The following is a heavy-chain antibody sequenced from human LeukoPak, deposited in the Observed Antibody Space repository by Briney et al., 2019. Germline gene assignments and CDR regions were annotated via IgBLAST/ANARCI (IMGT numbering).Heavy chain of an antibody. CDR2: ISSSSSYI. CDR3: ARDRFYGDYYFDY. D-gene: IGHD4-17*01. CDR1: GFTCSSYS. Sequence: GGSLRLXCAASGFTCSSYSMNWVRQAPGKGLEWVSSISSSSSYIYYADSVKGRFTISRDNAKNSLYLQMNSLRAEDTAVYYCARDRFYGDYYFDYWGQGTLVTVSS. V-gene: IGHV3-21*01. J-gene: IGHJ4*02.